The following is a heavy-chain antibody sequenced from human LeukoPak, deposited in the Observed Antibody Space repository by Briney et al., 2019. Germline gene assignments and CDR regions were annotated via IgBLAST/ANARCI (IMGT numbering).Heavy chain of an antibody. D-gene: IGHD3-22*01. Sequence: ASVKVSCKASGDTFSTYGITWVRQAPGQGLEWMGGIIPIFGKPNYAQKFQGRVTINVDKSTSTAYMELSSLRSEDTAVYYCARDTYYYDSSGYLTSGWFDPWGQGTLVTVSS. CDR2: IIPIFGKP. CDR3: ARDTYYYDSSGYLTSGWFDP. CDR1: GDTFSTYG. J-gene: IGHJ5*02. V-gene: IGHV1-69*06.